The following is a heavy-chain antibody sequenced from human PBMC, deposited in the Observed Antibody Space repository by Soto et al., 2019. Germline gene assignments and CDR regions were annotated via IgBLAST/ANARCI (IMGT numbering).Heavy chain of an antibody. V-gene: IGHV4-30-2*01. D-gene: IGHD1-26*01. CDR2: IYHSGRT. CDR3: AREDSRGSYFFDY. CDR1: GGSISSGGYS. J-gene: IGHJ4*02. Sequence: SETLSLTCAVSGGSISSGGYSWSWIRQPPGKGLEWIGYIYHSGRTNYNPSLKSRVTTSVDKYKNQFSLKLGFVTAADTAIYYCAREDSRGSYFFDYWGQGALVTVS.